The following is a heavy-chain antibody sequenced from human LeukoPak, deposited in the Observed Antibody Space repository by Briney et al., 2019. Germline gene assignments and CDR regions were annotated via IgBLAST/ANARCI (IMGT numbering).Heavy chain of an antibody. Sequence: ASVKVSCKASGYSFTGHYIHWVRQAPGQGLEWMGWINPNSGGTSYGQKFQGRVTMTRDTFTSTAYLELSRLRSDDTAVYYCARDLAVAGTKLDAYDIWGQGTMVTVSS. D-gene: IGHD6-19*01. CDR2: INPNSGGT. J-gene: IGHJ3*02. CDR1: GYSFTGHY. V-gene: IGHV1-2*02. CDR3: ARDLAVAGTKLDAYDI.